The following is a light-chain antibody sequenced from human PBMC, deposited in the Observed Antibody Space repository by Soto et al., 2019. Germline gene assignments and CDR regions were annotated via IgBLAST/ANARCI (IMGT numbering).Light chain of an antibody. J-gene: IGKJ1*01. V-gene: IGKV1-39*01. CDR3: QQSYSIPWT. CDR2: GAT. Sequence: DIQMTQSPSSLSVSVGDKVTITCRTSQSITIYLNWYHHKPGIAPKLLIYGATTLQSGVPSRFRGSGSGTDFTLTISSLQPEDFGIYYCQQSYSIPWTFGQGTKVEIK. CDR1: QSITIY.